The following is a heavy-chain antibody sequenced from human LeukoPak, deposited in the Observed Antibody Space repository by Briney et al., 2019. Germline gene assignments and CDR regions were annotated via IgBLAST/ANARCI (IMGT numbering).Heavy chain of an antibody. CDR1: GGSISSSSYY. CDR2: NSGST. Sequence: PSETLSLTCTVSGGSISSSSYYWGWIRQPPGKGLEWIGSNSGSTYYNPSLKSRVTISVDTSKNQFSLKLSSVTAADTAVYYCARHKYSSGWPPEGAFDIWGQGTMVTVSS. V-gene: IGHV4-39*01. CDR3: ARHKYSSGWPPEGAFDI. D-gene: IGHD6-19*01. J-gene: IGHJ3*02.